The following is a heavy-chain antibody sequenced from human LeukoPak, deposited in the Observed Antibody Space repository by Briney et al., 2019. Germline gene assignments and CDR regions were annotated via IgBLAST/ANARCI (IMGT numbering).Heavy chain of an antibody. D-gene: IGHD1-26*01. CDR1: GFTVSSNY. V-gene: IGHV3-53*01. J-gene: IGHJ4*02. Sequence: GGSLRLSCAASGFTVSSNYMSWVRQAPGKGLEWVSVIYSGGSTYYADSAKGRFTISRDNSKNTLYLQMNSLRAEDTAVYYCARDRKVGATQDYWGQGTLVTVSS. CDR3: ARDRKVGATQDY. CDR2: IYSGGST.